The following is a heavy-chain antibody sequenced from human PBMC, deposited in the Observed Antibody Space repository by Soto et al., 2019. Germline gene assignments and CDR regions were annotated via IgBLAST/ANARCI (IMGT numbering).Heavy chain of an antibody. V-gene: IGHV1-69*01. J-gene: IGHJ6*02. D-gene: IGHD6-13*01. Sequence: QVQLVQSGAEVKKPGSSVRVSCKASGGTPSNSAFSWLLQAPGQGLEWMGAIIPVFGIVKYAQNLEGRVTISADESTNTAYMVPSSLRYEDTAVYYCASGRIVAVGSRANYGMDVWGQGATVTVSS. CDR3: ASGRIVAVGSRANYGMDV. CDR1: GGTPSNSA. CDR2: IIPVFGIV.